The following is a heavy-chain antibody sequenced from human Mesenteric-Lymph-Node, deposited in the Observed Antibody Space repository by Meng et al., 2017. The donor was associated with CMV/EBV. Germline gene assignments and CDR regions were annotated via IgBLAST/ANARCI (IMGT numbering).Heavy chain of an antibody. Sequence: GESLKISCAASGFTFDDYGMSWVRQVPGKGLEWVSGINWIGGDTGYADSVKGRFIISRDNAKNSLYLQMNSLRAEDTALYYCARDRGYCSGDSCPTPYYYGMDVWGQGTTVTVSS. CDR2: INWIGGDT. D-gene: IGHD2-15*01. J-gene: IGHJ6*02. CDR3: ARDRGYCSGDSCPTPYYYGMDV. V-gene: IGHV3-20*04. CDR1: GFTFDDYG.